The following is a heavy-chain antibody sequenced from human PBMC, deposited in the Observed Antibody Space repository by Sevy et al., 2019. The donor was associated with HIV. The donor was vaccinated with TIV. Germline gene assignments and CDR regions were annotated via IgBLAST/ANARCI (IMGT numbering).Heavy chain of an antibody. CDR1: GYTLTQLS. Sequence: ASVKVSSKVSGYTLTQLSMHWVRLTPGKGLEWMASFDPEDAKTVYSQKFQGRLSMTEDTSTHTAYMELSSLRSEDTAVYYCATTKDYYESSGDPFDYWGQGTLVTVSS. V-gene: IGHV1-24*01. J-gene: IGHJ4*02. CDR2: FDPEDAKT. D-gene: IGHD3-22*01. CDR3: ATTKDYYESSGDPFDY.